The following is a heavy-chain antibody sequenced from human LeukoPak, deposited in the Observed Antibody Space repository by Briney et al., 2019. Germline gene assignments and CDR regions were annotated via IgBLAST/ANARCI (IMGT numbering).Heavy chain of an antibody. CDR2: ISVSGATV. Sequence: PGGSLRLSCSASGFAFSDYSLNWVRQAPGKGLEWVSYISVSGATVYYADSVKGRFTISRDNARNSLYLQMNSLRAEDTAVYYCARALVGITMVRGVIGYFDYWGQGTLVTVSS. J-gene: IGHJ4*02. CDR1: GFAFSDYS. V-gene: IGHV3-48*01. CDR3: ARALVGITMVRGVIGYFDY. D-gene: IGHD3-10*01.